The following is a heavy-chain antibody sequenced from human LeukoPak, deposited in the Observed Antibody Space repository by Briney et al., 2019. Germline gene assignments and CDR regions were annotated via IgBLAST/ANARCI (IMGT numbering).Heavy chain of an antibody. V-gene: IGHV3-15*01. CDR3: TTDLSLWYLDY. CDR1: GFTFSNAW. D-gene: IGHD3-10*01. CDR2: IKSKTDGGTT. J-gene: IGHJ4*02. Sequence: GGSLRLSCAASGFTFSNAWMSWVRQAPGKGLEWVGRIKSKTDGGTTDYAAPVKGRFTISRDDSKNTLYPQMNSLKTEDTAVYYCTTDLSLWYLDYWGQGTLVTVSS.